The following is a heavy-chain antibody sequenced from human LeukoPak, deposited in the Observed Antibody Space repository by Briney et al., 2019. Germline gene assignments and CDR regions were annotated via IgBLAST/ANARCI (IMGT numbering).Heavy chain of an antibody. J-gene: IGHJ4*02. CDR1: GGSISSTDNY. CDR2: IYYSGNT. D-gene: IGHD3-22*01. V-gene: IGHV4-30-4*08. CDR3: ARDYYDTSSYYSFDY. Sequence: PSETLSLTRTVSGGSISSTDNYWSWIRQPPGKGLEYIGYIYYSGNTYYNPSLKSRVTILLDTSKNQFSLKLSSVTAADTAVYYCARDYYDTSSYYSFDYWGQGTLVTVSS.